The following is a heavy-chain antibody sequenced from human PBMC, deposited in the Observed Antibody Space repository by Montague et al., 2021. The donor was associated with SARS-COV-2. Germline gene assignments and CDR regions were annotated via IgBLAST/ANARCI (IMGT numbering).Heavy chain of an antibody. CDR3: VRVIRGYSYGNGFRHWFDP. D-gene: IGHD5-18*01. V-gene: IGHV4-39*01. J-gene: IGHJ5*02. CDR2: NYYSGST. CDR1: GGSISSRSHN. Sequence: SETLSLTCTVSGGSISSRSHNWGWLRQPPGMELEWIVTNYYSGSTYYKLSLKSRVTVTVDTYKNKLSLNPSSATAADTAVYSCVRVIRGYSYGNGFRHWFDPWGQGTLVTVSS.